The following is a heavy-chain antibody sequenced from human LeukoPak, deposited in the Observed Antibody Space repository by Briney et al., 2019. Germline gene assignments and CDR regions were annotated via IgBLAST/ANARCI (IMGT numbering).Heavy chain of an antibody. CDR3: ARGIDY. CDR1: GFTFSSYE. J-gene: IGHJ4*02. CDR2: IYTGGGR. Sequence: PGGSLRLSCAASGFTFSSYEMNWVRQAPGKELEWVSVIYTGGGRYYADSVRGRFTISRDTSKNTVFLQMNSLRVEDTAVYYCARGIDYWGRGTLVTVSS. V-gene: IGHV3-53*01.